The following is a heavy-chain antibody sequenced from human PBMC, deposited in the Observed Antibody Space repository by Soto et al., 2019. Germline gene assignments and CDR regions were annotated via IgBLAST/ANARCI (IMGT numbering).Heavy chain of an antibody. CDR3: AKDRGVTTTKTSTLFDY. Sequence: GGSLRLSCAASGFTFSSYAMSWVRQAPGKGLEWVSAISGSGGSTYYADSVKGRFTISRDNSKNTLYLQMNSLRAEDTAVYYCAKDRGVTTTKTSTLFDYWGQGTLVTVSS. CDR1: GFTFSSYA. V-gene: IGHV3-23*01. J-gene: IGHJ4*02. CDR2: ISGSGGST. D-gene: IGHD4-17*01.